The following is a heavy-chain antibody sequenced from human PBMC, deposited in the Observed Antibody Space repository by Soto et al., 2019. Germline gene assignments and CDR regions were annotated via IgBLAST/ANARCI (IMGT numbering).Heavy chain of an antibody. J-gene: IGHJ4*02. V-gene: IGHV1-69*02. CDR2: IIPILGIA. CDR3: ARILSAHCMSTICYEGGVDY. CDR1: GGTFSSYT. Sequence: QVQLVQSGAEVKKPGSSVKVSCKASGGTFSSYTISWVRQAPGQGLEWMGRIIPILGIANYAQKFQGRVTITADKSTRTAYLELSSLRSEDTDVDYCARILSAHCMSTICYEGGVDYWGKGPLVTVSS. D-gene: IGHD2-2*01.